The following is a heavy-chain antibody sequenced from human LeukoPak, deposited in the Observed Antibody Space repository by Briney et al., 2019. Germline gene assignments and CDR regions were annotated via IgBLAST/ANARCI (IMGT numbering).Heavy chain of an antibody. CDR1: GFTFSTYW. J-gene: IGHJ4*02. CDR2: IDNGGSTT. V-gene: IGHV3-74*01. CDR3: ARVRSDYSSSSPPDY. Sequence: PGGSLRLSCAASGFTFSTYWMHWVRQALGKGLVWVSRIDNGGSTTLYADSVRGRFIISRDNAKNTLYLQMNSLRPEDTAIYYCARVRSDYSSSSPPDYWGQGTPVTVSS. D-gene: IGHD6-6*01.